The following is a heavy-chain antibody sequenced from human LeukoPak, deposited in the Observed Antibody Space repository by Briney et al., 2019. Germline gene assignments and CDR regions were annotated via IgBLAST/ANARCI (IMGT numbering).Heavy chain of an antibody. Sequence: GGSLRLSCAASGFTFDDYAMHWVRQAPGKGLEWVSGISWNSGSIGYADSVKGRFTISRDNAKNSLYLQMNSLRAEDTALYYCAKSGPIFGVVINWVDYWGQGTLVTVSS. V-gene: IGHV3-9*01. J-gene: IGHJ4*02. CDR1: GFTFDDYA. D-gene: IGHD3-3*01. CDR2: ISWNSGSI. CDR3: AKSGPIFGVVINWVDY.